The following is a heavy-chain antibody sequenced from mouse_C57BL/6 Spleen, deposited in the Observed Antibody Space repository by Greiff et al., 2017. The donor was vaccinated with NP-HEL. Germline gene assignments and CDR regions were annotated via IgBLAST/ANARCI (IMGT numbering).Heavy chain of an antibody. CDR2: IRNKANGYTT. Sequence: EVKLVESGGGLVQPGGSLSLSCAASGFTFTDYYMSWVRQPPGKALEWLGFIRNKANGYTTEYSASVKVRFTISRDNSQSILYLQMNALRAEDSATYYCARYYGGMDYWGQGTSVAVSS. V-gene: IGHV7-3*01. J-gene: IGHJ4*01. CDR3: ARYYGGMDY. D-gene: IGHD1-1*01. CDR1: GFTFTDYY.